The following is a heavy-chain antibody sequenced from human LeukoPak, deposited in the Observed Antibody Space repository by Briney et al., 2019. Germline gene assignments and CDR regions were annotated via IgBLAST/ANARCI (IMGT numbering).Heavy chain of an antibody. Sequence: ASVKVSCKASGGTFSSYAISWVRQAPGQGLEWMGGIIPIFGTANYAQKFQGRVTMTRDTSTSTVYMELSSLRSEDTAVYYCARGGYYYDSSGYYWGSDWFDPWGQGTLVTVSS. CDR3: ARGGYYYDSSGYYWGSDWFDP. J-gene: IGHJ5*02. V-gene: IGHV1-69*05. CDR1: GGTFSSYA. D-gene: IGHD3-22*01. CDR2: IIPIFGTA.